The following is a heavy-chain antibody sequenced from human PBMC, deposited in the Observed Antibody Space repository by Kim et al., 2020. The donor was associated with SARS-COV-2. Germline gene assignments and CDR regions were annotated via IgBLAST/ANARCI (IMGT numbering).Heavy chain of an antibody. CDR2: ISGSGGST. V-gene: IGHV3-23*01. D-gene: IGHD5-12*01. CDR3: AKDTGKSVGGGYDFYWDPGWYYYYGMDV. J-gene: IGHJ6*02. CDR1: GFTFSSYA. Sequence: GGSLRLSCAASGFTFSSYAMSWVRQAPGKGLEWVSAISGSGGSTYYADSVKGRFTISRDNSKNTLYLQMNSLRAEDTAVYYCAKDTGKSVGGGYDFYWDPGWYYYYGMDVWGQGTTVTVSS.